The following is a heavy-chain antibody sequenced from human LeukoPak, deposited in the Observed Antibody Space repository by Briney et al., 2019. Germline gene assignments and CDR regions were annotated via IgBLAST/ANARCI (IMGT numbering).Heavy chain of an antibody. CDR3: ARDCSSTSCHYYYYMDV. CDR1: GGSFSGYY. V-gene: IGHV4-34*01. J-gene: IGHJ6*03. CDR2: INHSGST. Sequence: SETLSLTCAVYGGSFSGYYWSWLRQPPGKGREWIGEINHSGSTNYNPSLKSRVTISVDTSKNQFSLKLSSVTAADTAVYYCARDCSSTSCHYYYYMDVWGKGTTVTVSS. D-gene: IGHD2-2*01.